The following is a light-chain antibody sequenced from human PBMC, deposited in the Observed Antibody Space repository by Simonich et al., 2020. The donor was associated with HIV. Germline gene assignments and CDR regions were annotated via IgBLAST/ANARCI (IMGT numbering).Light chain of an antibody. CDR3: SSYTSSSTLV. Sequence: QSTLTQPASVYGSPGQSITISCTGTSSDVGYYNYVSWYQHHPGKAPKLMIYDVTKRPSGVSNRFSGSKSGNAASLTISGLQAEDEADYYCSSYTSSSTLVFGGGTKLTVL. J-gene: IGLJ3*02. V-gene: IGLV2-14*03. CDR2: DVT. CDR1: SSDVGYYNY.